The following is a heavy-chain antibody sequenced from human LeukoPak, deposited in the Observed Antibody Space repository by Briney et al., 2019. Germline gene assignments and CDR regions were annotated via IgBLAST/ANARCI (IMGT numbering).Heavy chain of an antibody. CDR2: IYYSGST. CDR1: GGSISSYY. D-gene: IGHD5-12*01. Sequence: SETLSLTCSVSGGSISSYYWSWIRQPPGKGLEWIGYIYYSGSTNYNPSLKSRVTISVDTSKNQFSLKLSSVTAADTAVYYCARYSGYDYYFDYWGQGTLVTVSS. V-gene: IGHV4-59*01. CDR3: ARYSGYDYYFDY. J-gene: IGHJ4*02.